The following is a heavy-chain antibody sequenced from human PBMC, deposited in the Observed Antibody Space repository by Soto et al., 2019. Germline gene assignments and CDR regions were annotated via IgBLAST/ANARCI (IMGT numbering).Heavy chain of an antibody. V-gene: IGHV1-69*12. CDR2: SMPIFRTA. CDR1: GGTFSTSA. CDR3: ARDKDRAQVGGNYYYIMDV. Sequence: QVQVVQSGAEVKKPGSSVKVSCKTSGGTFSTSAISWVRQAPGQGLEWMGGSMPIFRTADYAQKFQGRLTITADESASTAYLELSSLRSEDTAVYYCARDKDRAQVGGNYYYIMDVWGQGTTVTVTS. D-gene: IGHD2-2*01. J-gene: IGHJ6*02.